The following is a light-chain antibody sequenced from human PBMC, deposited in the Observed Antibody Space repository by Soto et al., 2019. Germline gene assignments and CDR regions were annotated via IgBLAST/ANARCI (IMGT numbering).Light chain of an antibody. V-gene: IGKV1-5*01. CDR3: LQDHDDSWT. Sequence: DIQMTQSPSTLSASVGDRVTITCRASQSISSWLAWYQQKPGKAPTLLIYAASNLQSGVPSRFRGSRSGTEFTLTVSSLRPEDFATYYCLQDHDDSWTFGQGATGDIK. CDR1: QSISSW. J-gene: IGKJ1*01. CDR2: AAS.